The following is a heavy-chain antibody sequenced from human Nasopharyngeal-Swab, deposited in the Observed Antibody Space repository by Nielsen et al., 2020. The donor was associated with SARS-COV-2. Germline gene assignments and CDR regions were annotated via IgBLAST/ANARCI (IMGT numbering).Heavy chain of an antibody. Sequence: WIRQPPGKGLEWIGYIYYSGSTNYNPSLKSRVTISVDTSKNQFSLKLSSVTAADTAVYYCARAGDYVWGSYRYGRGPHDAFDIWGQGTVVTVS. J-gene: IGHJ3*02. CDR3: ARAGDYVWGSYRYGRGPHDAFDI. D-gene: IGHD3-16*02. CDR2: IYYSGST. V-gene: IGHV4-59*01.